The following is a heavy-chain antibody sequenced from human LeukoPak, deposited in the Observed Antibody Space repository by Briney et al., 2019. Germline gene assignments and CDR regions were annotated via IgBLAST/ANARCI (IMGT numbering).Heavy chain of an antibody. CDR1: GGSISSYY. V-gene: IGHV4-59*01. J-gene: IGHJ5*02. CDR3: AREASTYYYDSSGYYPNWFDP. Sequence: SETLSLTCTVSGGSISSYYWSWIQQPPGKGLEWIGHIYYSGSTSYNPSLKSRITISVDPSKNQFSLRLSSVTAADMAVYYCAREASTYYYDSSGYYPNWFDPWGQGTLVTVSS. D-gene: IGHD3-22*01. CDR2: IYYSGST.